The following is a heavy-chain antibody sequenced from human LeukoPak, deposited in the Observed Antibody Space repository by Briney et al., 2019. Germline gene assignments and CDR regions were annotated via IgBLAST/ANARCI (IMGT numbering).Heavy chain of an antibody. V-gene: IGHV4-39*07. D-gene: IGHD6-13*01. J-gene: IGHJ5*02. CDR2: IYYSGNT. Sequence: PSETLSLTCTVSGGSISSGTYYWGWIRQPPEKGLEWIGNIYYSGNTYYNPSLKSRVTISVDTSKNQFSLKLSSVTAADTAVYYCARLRVSSRRFDPWGQGTLVTVSS. CDR1: GGSISSGTYY. CDR3: ARLRVSSRRFDP.